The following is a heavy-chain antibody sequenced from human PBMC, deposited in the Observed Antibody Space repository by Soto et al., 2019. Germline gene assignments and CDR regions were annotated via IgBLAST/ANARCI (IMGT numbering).Heavy chain of an antibody. CDR3: ASQSDYSSGRKQNYYYYGMDV. CDR2: IDPSDSYT. D-gene: IGHD6-19*01. V-gene: IGHV5-10-1*01. J-gene: IGHJ6*02. CDR1: GYSFTSYW. Sequence: GESLKISCKGSGYSFTSYWISWVRQMPGKGLEWVVRIDPSDSYTNYSPSFQGHVTISADKSMSTAYLQWSSLKASDTAMYYCASQSDYSSGRKQNYYYYGMDVWGQGTTVTVSS.